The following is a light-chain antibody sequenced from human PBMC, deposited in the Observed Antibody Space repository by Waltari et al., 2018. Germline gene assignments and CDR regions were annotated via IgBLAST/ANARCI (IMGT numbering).Light chain of an antibody. CDR2: EVT. Sequence: QSALTQPPSASGSPGPSITISCTGLSPDVEGYDPVFWYQQHPGKAPKLLIAEVTKRPSGVPDRFSGSKSDNTASLAVSGLQAEDEADYYCSSYAGGSSLMFGGGTKLTVL. CDR3: SSYAGGSSLM. CDR1: SPDVEGYDP. V-gene: IGLV2-8*01. J-gene: IGLJ3*02.